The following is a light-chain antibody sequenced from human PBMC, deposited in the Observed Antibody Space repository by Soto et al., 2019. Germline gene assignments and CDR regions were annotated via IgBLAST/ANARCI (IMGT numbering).Light chain of an antibody. V-gene: IGLV6-57*02. CDR3: QSSASRHHGV. J-gene: IGLJ3*02. CDR1: SGSIAINY. CDR2: EDN. Sequence: NFMLTQPHSVSESPGKTVTISCTGSSGSIAINYVQWYQQRPGSAPTTVIYEDNQRPSGVPDRFSGSIDSSSNSASLTISGLKAEDEADYYCQSSASRHHGVLGGGTKLTVL.